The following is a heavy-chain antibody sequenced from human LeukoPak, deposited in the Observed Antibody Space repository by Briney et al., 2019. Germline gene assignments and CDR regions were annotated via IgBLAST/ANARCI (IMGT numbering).Heavy chain of an antibody. Sequence: GGSLRLSCAASGFTFSSYAMSWVRQAPGKGLEWVSYISSSSSTIYYADSVKGRFTISRDNAKNSLYLQMNSLRDEDTAVYYCARDMLSTATSFDYWGQGTLVTVSS. CDR2: ISSSSSTI. CDR1: GFTFSSYA. D-gene: IGHD4-17*01. V-gene: IGHV3-48*02. CDR3: ARDMLSTATSFDY. J-gene: IGHJ4*02.